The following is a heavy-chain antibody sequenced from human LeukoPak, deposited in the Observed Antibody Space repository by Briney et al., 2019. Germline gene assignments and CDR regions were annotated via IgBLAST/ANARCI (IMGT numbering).Heavy chain of an antibody. CDR3: ARTRGSHISMAYLDY. D-gene: IGHD2/OR15-2a*01. Sequence: ASVQVSCKASGYTFSDNFIHWVRQAPGQGLEWMGWINPNNGDTNYAQKFQGRVTVTRDTSISTAYMELSSLRSDDTAVYYCARTRGSHISMAYLDYWGQGTLVTVSS. CDR1: GYTFSDNF. J-gene: IGHJ4*02. CDR2: INPNNGDT. V-gene: IGHV1-2*02.